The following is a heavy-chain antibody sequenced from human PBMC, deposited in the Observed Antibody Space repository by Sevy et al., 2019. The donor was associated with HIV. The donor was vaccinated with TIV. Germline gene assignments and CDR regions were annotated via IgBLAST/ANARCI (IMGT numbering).Heavy chain of an antibody. CDR3: AKLRSTVRLREKGY. Sequence: GGSLRLSCAASGFTFTNYAMNWVRQAPGKGLEWVSGISDSGDTTHYAESVKGRFTISRDNSKNTVSLQMSSLRAEDTAIYYCAKLRSTVRLREKGYWGQGTRVTVS. V-gene: IGHV3-23*01. CDR2: ISDSGDTT. CDR1: GFTFTNYA. D-gene: IGHD3-10*01. J-gene: IGHJ4*02.